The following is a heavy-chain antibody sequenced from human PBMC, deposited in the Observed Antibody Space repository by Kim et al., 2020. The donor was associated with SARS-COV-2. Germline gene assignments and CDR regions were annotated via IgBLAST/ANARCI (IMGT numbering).Heavy chain of an antibody. CDR3: ARDPRPYYYDSSGLFDY. J-gene: IGHJ4*02. Sequence: ASVKVSCKASGYTFTSYGISWVRQAPGQGLEWMGWISAYNGNTNYAQKLQGRVTMTTDTSTSTAHMELRSLRSDDTAVYYCARDPRPYYYDSSGLFDYWGQGTLVTVSS. V-gene: IGHV1-18*01. CDR2: ISAYNGNT. D-gene: IGHD3-22*01. CDR1: GYTFTSYG.